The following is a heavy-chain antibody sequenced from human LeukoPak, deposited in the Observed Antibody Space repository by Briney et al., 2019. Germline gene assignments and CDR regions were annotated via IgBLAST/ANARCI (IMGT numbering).Heavy chain of an antibody. CDR2: IYPGDSDT. Sequence: GESLKISCKGSGYSFSTYWIGWVRQMPGKGLEWMGIIYPGDSDTRYNPSFQGRVTISADQSTNTAYLQWSSLKASDTAIYYCGRHARMGATQSNFDYWGQGTLVTVSS. J-gene: IGHJ4*02. D-gene: IGHD1-26*01. CDR1: GYSFSTYW. V-gene: IGHV5-51*01. CDR3: GRHARMGATQSNFDY.